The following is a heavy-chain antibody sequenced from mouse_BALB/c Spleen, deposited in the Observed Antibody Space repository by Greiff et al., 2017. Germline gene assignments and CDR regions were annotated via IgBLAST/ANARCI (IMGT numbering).Heavy chain of an antibody. V-gene: IGHV3-2*02. D-gene: IGHD4-1*01. J-gene: IGHJ2*01. CDR2: ISYSGST. CDR1: GYSITSDYA. Sequence: EVKLQESGPGLVKPSQSLSLTCTVTGYSITSDYAWNWIRQFPGNKLEWMGYISYSGSTSYNPSLKSRISITRDTSKNQFFLQLNSVTTEDTATYYCARGDLDWVFFDYWGQGTTLTVSS. CDR3: ARGDLDWVFFDY.